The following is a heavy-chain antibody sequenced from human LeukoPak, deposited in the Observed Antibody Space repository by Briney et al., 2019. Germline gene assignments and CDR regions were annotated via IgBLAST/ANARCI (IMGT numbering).Heavy chain of an antibody. CDR2: IYYSGNT. Sequence: SETLSLTCTVSGGSISSYYWSWIRQPPGKGLEWIGYIYYSGNTNYNPSLKSRVTISVDTSKNQFSLKLSSVTAADTAVYYCARSAVGYSYGPFDYWGQGTLVTVSS. CDR1: GGSISSYY. J-gene: IGHJ4*02. D-gene: IGHD5-18*01. V-gene: IGHV4-59*01. CDR3: ARSAVGYSYGPFDY.